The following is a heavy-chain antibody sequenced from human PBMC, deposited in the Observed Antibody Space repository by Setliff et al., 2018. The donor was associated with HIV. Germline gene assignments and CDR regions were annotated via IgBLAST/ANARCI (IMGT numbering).Heavy chain of an antibody. Sequence: SVKVSCKASESIGTYAISWVRQAPGQGFEWMGGIIPNYAVATYPQRFQDRVTMSEDTSTDTAYMEVSSLRSEDTAVYYCAVVGYQNKHYMDVWGKGTTVTVSS. J-gene: IGHJ6*03. CDR2: IIPNYAVA. CDR1: ESIGTYA. CDR3: AVVGYQNKHYMDV. D-gene: IGHD1-26*01. V-gene: IGHV1-69*10.